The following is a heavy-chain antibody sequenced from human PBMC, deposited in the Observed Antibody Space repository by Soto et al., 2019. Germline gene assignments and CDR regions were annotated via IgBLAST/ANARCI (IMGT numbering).Heavy chain of an antibody. D-gene: IGHD3-9*01. CDR3: AKSGRGYDILTGYLNYYYGMDV. Sequence: GGSLRLSCAASGFTFSSYAMSWVRQAPGKGLEWVSAISGSGGSTYYADSVKGRFTISRDNSKNTLYLQMNSLRAEDTAVYYCAKSGRGYDILTGYLNYYYGMDVWGQGTTVTVSS. CDR2: ISGSGGST. CDR1: GFTFSSYA. V-gene: IGHV3-23*01. J-gene: IGHJ6*02.